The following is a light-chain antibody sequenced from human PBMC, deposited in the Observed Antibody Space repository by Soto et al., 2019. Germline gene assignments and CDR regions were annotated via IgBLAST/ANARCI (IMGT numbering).Light chain of an antibody. CDR2: GAS. CDR1: QTVTSGD. Sequence: EIVLTQSPGTLSLSPGEIATLSCRASQTVTSGDLAWYQQKPGQAPRLLMYGASRRVTGVPDRISESGSGTDFTLTISRLEPEDFAVYYCQQYGNFPRTFGQGTRVEIK. V-gene: IGKV3-20*01. J-gene: IGKJ1*01. CDR3: QQYGNFPRT.